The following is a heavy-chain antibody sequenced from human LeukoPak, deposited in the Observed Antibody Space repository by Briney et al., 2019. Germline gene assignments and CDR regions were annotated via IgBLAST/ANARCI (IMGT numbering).Heavy chain of an antibody. CDR2: ISWDGGST. CDR1: GFTFDDYA. D-gene: IGHD5-12*01. V-gene: IGHV3-43D*03. CDR3: ARGGVATRVFDY. Sequence: GGSLRLSCAASGFTFDDYAMHWVRQAPGKGLEWVSLISWDGGSTYYADSVKGRFTISRDNSKNTLYLQMNSLRSDDTAVYYYARGGVATRVFDYWGQGTLVTVSS. J-gene: IGHJ4*02.